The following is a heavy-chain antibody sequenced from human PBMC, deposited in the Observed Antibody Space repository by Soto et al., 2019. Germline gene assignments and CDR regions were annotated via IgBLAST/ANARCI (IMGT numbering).Heavy chain of an antibody. V-gene: IGHV3-23*01. CDR3: AKGVSQYTPLALFDY. CDR2: ISGSDGRT. D-gene: IGHD5-18*01. Sequence: LRLSCAASGFTFISYAMSWVRQAPGKGLEWVSTISGSDGRTYSTDSVKGRFTISRDNSRNTAYLQMNSLRVEDTAVYYCAKGVSQYTPLALFDYWGRGTLVTVSS. CDR1: GFTFISYA. J-gene: IGHJ4*02.